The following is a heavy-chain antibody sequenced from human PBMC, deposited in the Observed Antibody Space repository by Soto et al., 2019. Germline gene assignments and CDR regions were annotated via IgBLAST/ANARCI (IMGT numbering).Heavy chain of an antibody. CDR1: GYSFTSYW. CDR3: ASQVGMTYYDGSGSYSFDP. V-gene: IGHV5-10-1*01. CDR2: IDPSDSYT. D-gene: IGHD3-10*01. Sequence: PGESLKISCKGSGYSFTSYWISWVRQVPGKGLEWMGRIDPSDSYTNYSPSFQGHVAISADKSISTAYLQWSSLKASDTAMYYCASQVGMTYYDGSGSYSFDPWGQGTLVTVSS. J-gene: IGHJ5*02.